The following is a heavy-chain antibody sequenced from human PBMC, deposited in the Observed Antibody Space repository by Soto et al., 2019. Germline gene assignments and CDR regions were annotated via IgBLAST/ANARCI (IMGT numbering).Heavy chain of an antibody. CDR2: MSYDGSK. D-gene: IGHD1-26*01. J-gene: IGHJ1*01. CDR1: GFTFSSYG. V-gene: IGHV3-30*03. CDR3: TRDPSDLWEPDQYFQH. Sequence: QVQLVESGGGVVQPGRSLRLSCAAAGFTFSSYGMHWVRQAPGTGLEWVAVMSYDGSKYYADTVKGRFTISRDNSKNTLYLQMNSLRAEDTAVYYCTRDPSDLWEPDQYFQHWGQGTLVTVSS.